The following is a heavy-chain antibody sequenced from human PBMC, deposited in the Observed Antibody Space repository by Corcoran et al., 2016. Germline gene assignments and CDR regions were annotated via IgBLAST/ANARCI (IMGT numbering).Heavy chain of an antibody. CDR2: INSDGSST. CDR3: ARAGAPGKYYFDY. CDR1: GFTFSSYW. J-gene: IGHJ4*02. Sequence: EVQLVESGGGLVQPGGSLRLSCAASGFTFSSYWMHWVRQPPGKGLVWVSRINSDGSSTSYADSVKGRFTISRDNAKYTLYLQMNSLRAEDTAVYYCARAGAPGKYYFDYWGQGTLVTVSS. V-gene: IGHV3-74*01.